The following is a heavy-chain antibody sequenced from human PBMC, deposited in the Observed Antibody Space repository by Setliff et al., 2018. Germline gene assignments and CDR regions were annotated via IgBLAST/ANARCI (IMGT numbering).Heavy chain of an antibody. V-gene: IGHV4-39*07. Sequence: PSETLSLTCTVSGGSISSSSYYWGWIRQPPGKGLEWIGSIYYSGSTYYNPSLKSRVNISVDTSKNQFSLKLSSVTAADTAVYYCARIHLLLWFGELLSGWFDPWGQGTLVTVSS. J-gene: IGHJ5*02. CDR2: IYYSGST. CDR3: ARIHLLLWFGELLSGWFDP. D-gene: IGHD3-10*01. CDR1: GGSISSSSYY.